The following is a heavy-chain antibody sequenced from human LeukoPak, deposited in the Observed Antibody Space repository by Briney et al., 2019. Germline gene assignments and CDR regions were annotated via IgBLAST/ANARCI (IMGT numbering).Heavy chain of an antibody. J-gene: IGHJ3*02. D-gene: IGHD2-2*01. CDR2: INTNTGNP. CDR1: GYTFTDYY. V-gene: IGHV7-4-1*02. CDR3: ARDGLRSCTSSSCYPGEDAFDI. Sequence: ASVTVSCKASGYTFTDYYIHWVRQAPGQGLEWMAWINTNTGNPTYAQGFTGRFVFSLDTSISTAYLHTSGLKAEDTAVYYCARDGLRSCTSSSCYPGEDAFDIWGQGTMVTVSS.